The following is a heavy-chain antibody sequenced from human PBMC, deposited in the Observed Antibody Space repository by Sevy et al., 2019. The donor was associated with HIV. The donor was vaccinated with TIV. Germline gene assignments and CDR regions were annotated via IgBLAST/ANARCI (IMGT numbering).Heavy chain of an antibody. V-gene: IGHV3-23*01. J-gene: IGHJ4*02. D-gene: IGHD3-3*01. CDR1: GFRFDYYA. CDR3: AKDVPRGFWSAYAPGYFDY. CDR2: ISSNGLST. Sequence: GGSLRLCCAVSGFRFDYYAMTWVRQAPGKGLEWVSTISSNGLSTYYTDSVKGRLSIFRDNFRNTLYLQMNSLRVEDTAVYFCAKDVPRGFWSAYAPGYFDYWGQGSLATVSS.